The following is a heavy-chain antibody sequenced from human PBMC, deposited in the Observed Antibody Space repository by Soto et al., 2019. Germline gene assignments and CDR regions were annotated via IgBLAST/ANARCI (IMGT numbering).Heavy chain of an antibody. D-gene: IGHD6-13*01. CDR3: AKDRRIAAAGMIADY. Sequence: DVHLVESGGGLVQPGRSLRLSCAASGFTFDDYAMHWVRQAPGKGLEWVSGISWNSGSIGYADSVKGRFTISRDNAKNSLSLQMNRLTAEDTAVYYCAKDRRIAAAGMIADYWGQGTLVTVSS. CDR1: GFTFDDYA. J-gene: IGHJ4*02. CDR2: ISWNSGSI. V-gene: IGHV3-9*01.